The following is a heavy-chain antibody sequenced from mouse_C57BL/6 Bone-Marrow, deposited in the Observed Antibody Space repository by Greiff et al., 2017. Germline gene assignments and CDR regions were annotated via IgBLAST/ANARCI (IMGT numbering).Heavy chain of an antibody. V-gene: IGHV1-5*01. D-gene: IGHD6-1*01. CDR1: GYTFTSYW. J-gene: IGHJ1*03. CDR3: TRGGSLLYWYFDV. Sequence: EVQRVESGTVLARPGASVKMSCKTSGYTFTSYWMHWVKQRPGQGLEWIGAIYPGNSDTSYNQKFKGKAKLTAVTSASTAYMELSSLTNEDSAVYYCTRGGSLLYWYFDVWGTGTTVTVSS. CDR2: IYPGNSDT.